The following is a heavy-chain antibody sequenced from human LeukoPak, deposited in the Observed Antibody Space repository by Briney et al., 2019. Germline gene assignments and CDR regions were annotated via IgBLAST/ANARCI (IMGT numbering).Heavy chain of an antibody. Sequence: ETLSLTCTVSGGSISSYYWSWIRQPPGKGLEWIGYMYYSGRTNYNPSLKSRVTISVDTSKNQFSLKLSSVTAADTAVYYCARTFSESYYYTGMDVWGQGTA. V-gene: IGHV4-59*01. J-gene: IGHJ6*02. D-gene: IGHD1-26*01. CDR2: MYYSGRT. CDR3: ARTFSESYYYTGMDV. CDR1: GGSISSYY.